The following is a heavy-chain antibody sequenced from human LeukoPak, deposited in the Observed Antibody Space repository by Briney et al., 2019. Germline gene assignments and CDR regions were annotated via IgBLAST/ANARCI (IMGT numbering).Heavy chain of an antibody. CDR3: ARVAGYSSSWYLDY. CDR1: GGSISSSSYY. Sequence: PSETLSLTCTVSGGSISSSSYYWGWIRQPPGKGLEWIGEINHSGSTNYNPSLKSRVTISVDTSKNQFSLKLSSVTAADTAVYYCARVAGYSSSWYLDYWGQGTLVTVSS. CDR2: INHSGST. V-gene: IGHV4-39*07. J-gene: IGHJ4*02. D-gene: IGHD6-13*01.